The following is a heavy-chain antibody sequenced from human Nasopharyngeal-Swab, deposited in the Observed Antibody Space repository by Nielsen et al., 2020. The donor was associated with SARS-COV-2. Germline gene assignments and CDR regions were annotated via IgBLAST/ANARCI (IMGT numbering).Heavy chain of an antibody. V-gene: IGHV3-23*01. CDR3: SKDQGGSGSYYWGDH. Sequence: GGSLKISCAASGFTFTNYAMNWVRQAPGKGLEWVSTISGRGRSPHYADSVKGRFTISRDSAESTLYLQMNSLRAEDTAIYYCSKDQGGSGSYYWGDHWGQGTLVTVSS. CDR1: GFTFTNYA. CDR2: ISGRGRSP. D-gene: IGHD1-26*01. J-gene: IGHJ4*02.